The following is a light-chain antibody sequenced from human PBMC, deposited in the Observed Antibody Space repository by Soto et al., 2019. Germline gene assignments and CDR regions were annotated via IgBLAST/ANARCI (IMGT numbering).Light chain of an antibody. V-gene: IGKV3-15*01. CDR3: QQRSNWPPFS. CDR2: DTS. J-gene: IGKJ3*01. CDR1: QFVSSR. Sequence: DIVVTQSPATLSASPGEKVTLSCRASQFVSSRLAWYQRRPGQVPRLLIYDTSTRAPGISARFSGSGSGTEFTLTISSLQSEDFAVYYCQQRSNWPPFSFGPGTTVDIK.